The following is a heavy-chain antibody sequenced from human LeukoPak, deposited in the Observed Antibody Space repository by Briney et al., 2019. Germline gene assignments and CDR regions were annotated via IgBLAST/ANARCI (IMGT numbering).Heavy chain of an antibody. CDR3: AKNHRSGSYDHWFDP. J-gene: IGHJ5*02. Sequence: ASVKVSCKASGYTFTSYGISWVRQAPGQGLEWMGWINPNSGDTKYAQKFQGWVTMTRDTSISTVYMEVSRLRSDDTAVYYCAKNHRSGSYDHWFDPWGQGTLVTVSS. D-gene: IGHD3-10*01. CDR2: INPNSGDT. CDR1: GYTFTSYG. V-gene: IGHV1-2*04.